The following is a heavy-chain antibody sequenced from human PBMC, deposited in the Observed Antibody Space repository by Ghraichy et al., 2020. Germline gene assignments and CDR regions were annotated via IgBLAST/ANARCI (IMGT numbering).Heavy chain of an antibody. J-gene: IGHJ3*02. CDR3: ARDESQLTTAFDI. Sequence: ASVKVSCKVSGYTFTGYYMHWVRQAPGQGLEWMGRINPNSGGTNYAQKFQGRVTMTRDTSICTAYMELSRLRSDDTAVYYCARDESQLTTAFDIWGQGTMVTVAS. CDR1: GYTFTGYY. CDR2: INPNSGGT. V-gene: IGHV1-2*06. D-gene: IGHD4/OR15-4a*01.